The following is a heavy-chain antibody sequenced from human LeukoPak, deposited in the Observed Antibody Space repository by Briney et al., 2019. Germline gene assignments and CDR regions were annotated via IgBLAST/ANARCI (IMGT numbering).Heavy chain of an antibody. CDR1: EFTFSSYT. J-gene: IGHJ3*02. CDR3: ARGSWNYAFDI. V-gene: IGHV3-21*01. D-gene: IGHD1-7*01. Sequence: GGSLRLSCAASEFTFSSYTLNWVRQAPGQGLQWVSSISSSSSSIYYAPSVKGRFTISRDNAKNSLYLQMNSLGAGDTAVYYCARGSWNYAFDIWGQGTMVTVSS. CDR2: ISSSSSSI.